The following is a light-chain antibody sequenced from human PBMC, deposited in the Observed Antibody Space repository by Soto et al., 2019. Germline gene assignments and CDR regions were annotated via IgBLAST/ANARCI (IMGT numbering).Light chain of an antibody. CDR3: QSYDSGLSAL. Sequence: QSVLTQPPSVSGAPGQRVTISCTGSSSNIGAGYDVHWYQQLPGTAPKLLIYGNSNRPSGVPDRFSCYKSGTSASLAITGLQAEDGADYYCQSYDSGLSALFGGGTKLTVL. CDR1: SSNIGAGYD. V-gene: IGLV1-40*01. CDR2: GNS. J-gene: IGLJ3*02.